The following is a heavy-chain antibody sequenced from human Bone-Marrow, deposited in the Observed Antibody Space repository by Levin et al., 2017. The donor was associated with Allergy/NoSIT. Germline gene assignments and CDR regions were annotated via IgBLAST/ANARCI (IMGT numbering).Heavy chain of an antibody. Sequence: GSLRLSCTVSGGSISSNNYYWGWIRQPPGKGLEWIGSIHYSGSTYYNPSLKSRVTISADTSKNQFSLKLSSVTAADTAVYYCTRGGYWGQGTLVTVSS. CDR3: TRGGY. CDR2: IHYSGST. J-gene: IGHJ4*02. V-gene: IGHV4-39*01. CDR1: GGSISSNNYY.